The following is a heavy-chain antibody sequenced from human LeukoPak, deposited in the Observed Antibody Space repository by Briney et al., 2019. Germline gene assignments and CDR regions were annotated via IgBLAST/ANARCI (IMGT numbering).Heavy chain of an antibody. CDR3: ARDGDYQFDY. CDR2: IYYSGST. V-gene: IGHV4-38-2*02. CDR1: GYSLSTGYY. D-gene: IGHD4-17*01. J-gene: IGHJ4*02. Sequence: SETLSLTCTVSGYSLSTGYYWDWIRQPPGKGLEWIGSIYYSGSTYYNPSLKSRVTISVDTSKNQFSLKLSSVTAADTAVYYCARDGDYQFDYWGQGTLVTVSS.